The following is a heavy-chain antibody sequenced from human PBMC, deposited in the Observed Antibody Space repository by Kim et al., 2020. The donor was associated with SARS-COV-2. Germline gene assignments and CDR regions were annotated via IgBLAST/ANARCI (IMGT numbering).Heavy chain of an antibody. D-gene: IGHD3-10*01. V-gene: IGHV1-46*01. J-gene: IGHJ3*01. CDR3: ARELDGSVTCAFDV. Sequence: YAQKFRGRVRLSRDTSTSSVYMEVSSLTSEDTALYYCARELDGSVTCAFDVWGQGTMVTVSS.